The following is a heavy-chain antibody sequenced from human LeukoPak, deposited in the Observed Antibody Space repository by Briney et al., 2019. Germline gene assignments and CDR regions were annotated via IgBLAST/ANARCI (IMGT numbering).Heavy chain of an antibody. CDR3: ARARVQHDAFDI. D-gene: IGHD6-13*01. CDR2: INHSGST. Sequence: SETLSLTCAVYGGSFSGYYWSWIRQPPGKGLEWIGEINHSGSTNYNPSLKSRVTISVDTSKNQFSLKLSSVTAADTAVNYCARARVQHDAFDIWGQGTMVTVSS. CDR1: GGSFSGYY. V-gene: IGHV4-34*01. J-gene: IGHJ3*02.